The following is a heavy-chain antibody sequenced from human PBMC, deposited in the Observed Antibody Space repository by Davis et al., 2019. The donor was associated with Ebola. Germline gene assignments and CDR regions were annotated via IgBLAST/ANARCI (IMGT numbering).Heavy chain of an antibody. D-gene: IGHD3-3*01. V-gene: IGHV1-18*01. CDR1: GGTFSSYA. CDR3: ASPNYDFNSHYYYYYGMDV. Sequence: ASVKVSCKASGGTFSSYAISWVRQAPGQGLEWMGWISAYNGNTNYVQKLQGIVTMTTDTSTSTAYMELRSLRSDDTAVYYCASPNYDFNSHYYYYYGMDVWGQGTTVTVSS. CDR2: ISAYNGNT. J-gene: IGHJ6*02.